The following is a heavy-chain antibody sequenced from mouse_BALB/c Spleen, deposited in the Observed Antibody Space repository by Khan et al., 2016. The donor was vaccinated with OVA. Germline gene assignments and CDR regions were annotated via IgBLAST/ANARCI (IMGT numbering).Heavy chain of an antibody. CDR3: ARISSYWYFDV. J-gene: IGHJ1*01. CDR1: GYTFTNYG. V-gene: IGHV9-1*02. CDR2: INTYTGEP. Sequence: QIQLVQSGPELKKPGETVKISCKASGYTFTNYGMNWVKQAPGKGLKWMGWINTYTGEPTYADDFKGRFVFSLETSASTAYLQISNLKNEDMTTXYCARISSYWYFDVWGAGTTVTVSS. D-gene: IGHD6-2*01.